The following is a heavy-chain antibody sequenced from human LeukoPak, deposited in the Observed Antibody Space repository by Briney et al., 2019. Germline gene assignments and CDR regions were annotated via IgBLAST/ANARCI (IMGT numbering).Heavy chain of an antibody. CDR2: IYPADSDT. Sequence: GESLKISCKGFGYRFTTYGIGWVREMPGKGLEWMGIIYPADSDTRYSPSFQGQVTISVDKSISTAYLQWSSLKASDTAMYYCARRKGDGYNWTLDYWGQGTLVTVSS. D-gene: IGHD5-24*01. CDR3: ARRKGDGYNWTLDY. V-gene: IGHV5-51*01. CDR1: GYRFTTYG. J-gene: IGHJ4*02.